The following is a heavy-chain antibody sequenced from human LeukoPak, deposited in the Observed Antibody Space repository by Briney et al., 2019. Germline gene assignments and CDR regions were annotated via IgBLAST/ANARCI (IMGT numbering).Heavy chain of an antibody. CDR2: IYYSGST. CDR1: GGSISSSGYY. Sequence: SETLSLTCTVSGGSISSSGYYWSWIRQHPGKGLEWIGYIYYSGSTYYNPSLKSRVTISVDTSKNQFSLKLSSVTAADTAVYYCARGIGRIAAAGQNWFDPWGQGTLVTVSS. V-gene: IGHV4-31*03. D-gene: IGHD6-13*01. CDR3: ARGIGRIAAAGQNWFDP. J-gene: IGHJ5*02.